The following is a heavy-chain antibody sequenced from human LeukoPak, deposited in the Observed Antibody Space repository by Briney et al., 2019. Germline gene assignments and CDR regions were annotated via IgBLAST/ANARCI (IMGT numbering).Heavy chain of an antibody. V-gene: IGHV3-74*01. D-gene: IGHD3-22*01. Sequence: PGGSLRLSCAASGFTFSSYWMHWVRQAPGKGLVWVSRINSDGSSTSYADSVKGRFTISRDNAKNTLYLQMNILRAEDTAVYYCARLPPEDSSGYSYWGQGTLVTVSS. CDR3: ARLPPEDSSGYSY. CDR1: GFTFSSYW. CDR2: INSDGSST. J-gene: IGHJ4*02.